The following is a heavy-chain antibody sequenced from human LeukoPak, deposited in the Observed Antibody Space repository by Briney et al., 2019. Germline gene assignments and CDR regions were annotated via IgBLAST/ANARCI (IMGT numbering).Heavy chain of an antibody. Sequence: GGSLRLSCAASGFTFSSYAMSWVRQAPGKGLEWVSAISGSGGSTYYADSVKGRFTISRDNPKNTLYLQMNSLRAEDTAVYYCAKSMRSIAAAGTLVFDYWGQGTLVTVSS. CDR2: ISGSGGST. D-gene: IGHD6-13*01. CDR1: GFTFSSYA. V-gene: IGHV3-23*01. CDR3: AKSMRSIAAAGTLVFDY. J-gene: IGHJ4*02.